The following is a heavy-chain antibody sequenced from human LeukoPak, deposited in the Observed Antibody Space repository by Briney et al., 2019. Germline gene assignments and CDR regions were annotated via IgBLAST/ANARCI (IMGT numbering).Heavy chain of an antibody. CDR1: GFTFSSYG. CDR3: ARDPGTTSWSSSRYYYYYYYMDV. V-gene: IGHV3-30*02. J-gene: IGHJ6*03. Sequence: PGGSLRLSCAASGFTFSSYGMHWVRQAPGKGLEWVAFIRYDGSNKYYADSVKGRFTISRDNSKNTLYLQMNSLRAEDTAVYYCARDPGTTSWSSSRYYYYYYYMDVWGKGTTVTVSS. D-gene: IGHD1-7*01. CDR2: IRYDGSNK.